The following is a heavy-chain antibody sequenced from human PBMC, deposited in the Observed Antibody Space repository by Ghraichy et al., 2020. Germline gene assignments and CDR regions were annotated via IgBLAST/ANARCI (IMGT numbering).Heavy chain of an antibody. V-gene: IGHV3-33*01. CDR3: ARDGPGDDYGDYLFDY. J-gene: IGHJ4*02. CDR2: IWYDGSNK. Sequence: LSLTCAASGFTFSSYGMHWVRQAPGKGLEWVAVIWYDGSNKYYADSVKGRFTISRDNSKNTLYLQMNSLRAEDTAVYYCARDGPGDDYGDYLFDYWGQGTLVTVSS. CDR1: GFTFSSYG. D-gene: IGHD4-17*01.